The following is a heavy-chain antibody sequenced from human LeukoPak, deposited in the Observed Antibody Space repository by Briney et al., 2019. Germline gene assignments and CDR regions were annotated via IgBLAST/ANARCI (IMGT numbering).Heavy chain of an antibody. CDR3: ARLSVIVGAALEYYYYYMDV. CDR2: SSDSGGT. D-gene: IGHD1-26*01. J-gene: IGHJ6*03. V-gene: IGHV4-34*01. CDR1: GGTFSGYY. Sequence: SETLSLTCSVYGGTFSGYYWSWIRQPPGKRLEWVGESSDSGGTNYNPSLKSRVTISADKSKNQVSLKLTSVTAADTAVYYCARLSVIVGAALEYYYYYMDVWGQGTTVTVSS.